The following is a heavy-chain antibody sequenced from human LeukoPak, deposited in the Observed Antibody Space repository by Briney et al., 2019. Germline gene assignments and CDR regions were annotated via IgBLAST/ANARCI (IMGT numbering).Heavy chain of an antibody. CDR1: GFTFSSYW. J-gene: IGHJ4*02. CDR3: ARGVDCSSTSCYLIDY. D-gene: IGHD2-2*01. V-gene: IGHV3-7*03. Sequence: GGSLRLSCAASGFTFSSYWMSWVRQAPGKGLEWVANIKQDGSEKYYVDSVKGRFTISRDNAKNSLYLQMNSLRAEDTAVYYCARGVDCSSTSCYLIDYWGQGTLVTVSS. CDR2: IKQDGSEK.